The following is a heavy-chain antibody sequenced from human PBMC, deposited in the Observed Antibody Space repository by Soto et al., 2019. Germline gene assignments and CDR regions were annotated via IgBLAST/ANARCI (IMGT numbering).Heavy chain of an antibody. Sequence: ASVKVSCKASGYTFTSYGISWVRQAPGQGLEWMGWISAYNGNTNYAQKLQGRVTMTTDTSTSTAYMELRSLRSDDTAVYYCARPGIAAAGTVREDAFDIWGQGTMVTVSS. CDR3: ARPGIAAAGTVREDAFDI. CDR2: ISAYNGNT. V-gene: IGHV1-18*01. CDR1: GYTFTSYG. J-gene: IGHJ3*02. D-gene: IGHD6-13*01.